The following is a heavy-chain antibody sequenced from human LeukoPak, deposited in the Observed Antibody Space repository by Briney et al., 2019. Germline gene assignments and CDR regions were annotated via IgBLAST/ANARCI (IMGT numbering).Heavy chain of an antibody. CDR2: IYPGDSDT. CDR3: ARLTMVRGVILPGGWFDP. J-gene: IGHJ5*02. Sequence: GESLKISCKGSGYSFTSYWIGWVRQMPGKGLEWMGIIYPGDSDTRYSPSFQGQVTISADKSISTAYLQWSSLKASDTAMYYCARLTMVRGVILPGGWFDPWGQGTLVTVSS. CDR1: GYSFTSYW. V-gene: IGHV5-51*01. D-gene: IGHD3-10*01.